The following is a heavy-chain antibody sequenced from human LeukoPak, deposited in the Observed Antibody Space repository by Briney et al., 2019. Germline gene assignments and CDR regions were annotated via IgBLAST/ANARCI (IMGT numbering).Heavy chain of an antibody. J-gene: IGHJ4*02. CDR1: GFTFTTYR. Sequence: GGSLRLSCAASGFTFTTYRMNWVRQAPGKGLEWVSCISPSSSFIYYADSVKGRFTISRDNAKNSVYLQMNSLRAEDTAVYYCASQLDRGDILTGYPPPTYFDYWGQGTLVTVSS. V-gene: IGHV3-21*01. CDR2: ISPSSSFI. CDR3: ASQLDRGDILTGYPPPTYFDY. D-gene: IGHD3-9*01.